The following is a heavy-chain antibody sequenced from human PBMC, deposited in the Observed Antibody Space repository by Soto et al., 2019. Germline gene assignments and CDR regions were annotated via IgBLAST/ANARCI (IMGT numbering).Heavy chain of an antibody. CDR2: ISYDGFNK. J-gene: IGHJ4*02. D-gene: IGHD6-19*01. V-gene: IGHV3-30*18. CDR1: GFIFSDCG. Sequence: QVQLVESGGGVVQPGRSLRLSCEASGFIFSDCGMHWVRQAPGKGLEWVGVISYDGFNKYYADSMKGRFTISRDNSKNMVYLQLHTLRVEDTAVYYCTKDHSTTGWAFDHWGQGALVTVSS. CDR3: TKDHSTTGWAFDH.